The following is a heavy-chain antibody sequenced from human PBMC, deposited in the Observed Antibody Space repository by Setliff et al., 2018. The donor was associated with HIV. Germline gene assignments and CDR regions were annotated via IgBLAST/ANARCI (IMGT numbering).Heavy chain of an antibody. D-gene: IGHD3-10*01. CDR2: IYTSGST. Sequence: SETLSLTCTVSGSSISNSYWSWIRQPPGKGLEWIGYIYTSGSTNYNPPLKSRVTISVDTSKNQFSLKLSSVTAADTAVYYCARTFGDLKHYNYYYTIDVWGKGTTVTVSS. J-gene: IGHJ6*04. CDR1: GSSISNSY. V-gene: IGHV4-4*09. CDR3: ARTFGDLKHYNYYYTIDV.